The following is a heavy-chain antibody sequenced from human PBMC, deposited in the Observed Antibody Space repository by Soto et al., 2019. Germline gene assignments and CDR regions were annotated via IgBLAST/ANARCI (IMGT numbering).Heavy chain of an antibody. D-gene: IGHD5-12*01. CDR2: IYSGGST. V-gene: IGHV3-53*01. J-gene: IGHJ3*02. CDR1: GFTVSSNY. CDR3: ARDPRQGWLHEEDAFDI. Sequence: GGSLRLSCAASGFTVSSNYMSWVRQAPGKGLEWVSVIYSGGSTYYAESVKGRVTISRDNSKNKLYLQMNSLRAEDTAVYYCARDPRQGWLHEEDAFDIWGQGTMVTVSS.